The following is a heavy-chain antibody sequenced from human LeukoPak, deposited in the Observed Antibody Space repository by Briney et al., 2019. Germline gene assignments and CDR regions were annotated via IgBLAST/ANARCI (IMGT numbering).Heavy chain of an antibody. CDR3: ARGKWVFGVANYMDV. Sequence: GGSLRLSCAASGFTFSSYAMHWVRQAPGKGLEYVSAISSNGGSTYYANSVRGRFTISRDNSKNTLYLQMGSLRAEDTALYYCARGKWVFGVANYMDVWGKGTTVTVSS. CDR1: GFTFSSYA. D-gene: IGHD3-3*01. J-gene: IGHJ6*03. V-gene: IGHV3-64*01. CDR2: ISSNGGST.